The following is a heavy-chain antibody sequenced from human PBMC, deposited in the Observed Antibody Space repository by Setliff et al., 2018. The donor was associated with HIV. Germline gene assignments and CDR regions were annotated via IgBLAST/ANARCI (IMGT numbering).Heavy chain of an antibody. Sequence: SETLSLTCTVSGGSISSSSYYWGWIRQPPGKGLEWIGSMYYSGSTYYNPSLKSRVTISVDTSKSQFSLRLNSVTATDTALYYCARGRFHRLHRPYSGSGSLGIQYFDYWGQGTQVTVSS. CDR1: GGSISSSSYY. CDR3: ARGRFHRLHRPYSGSGSLGIQYFDY. V-gene: IGHV4-39*07. CDR2: MYYSGST. J-gene: IGHJ4*02. D-gene: IGHD3-10*01.